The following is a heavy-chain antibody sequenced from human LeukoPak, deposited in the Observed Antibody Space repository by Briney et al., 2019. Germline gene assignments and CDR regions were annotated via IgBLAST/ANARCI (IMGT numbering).Heavy chain of an antibody. D-gene: IGHD4-23*01. CDR3: AREWYDYGGDSEGY. V-gene: IGHV3-7*01. J-gene: IGHJ4*02. CDR1: GSTFNGHW. CDR2: IKEDGRQT. Sequence: GGSLRLSCVGSGSTFNGHWLTWVRQAPGRGLEWVASIKEDGRQTHYVDSVKGRFIISRDNSKKSLYLQMNSLRIEDTAVYYCAREWYDYGGDSEGYWGQGTLVSVSS.